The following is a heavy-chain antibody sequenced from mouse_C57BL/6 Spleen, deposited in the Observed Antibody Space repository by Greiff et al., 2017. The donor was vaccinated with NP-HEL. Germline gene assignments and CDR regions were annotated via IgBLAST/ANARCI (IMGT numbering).Heavy chain of an antibody. CDR2: INYDGSST. J-gene: IGHJ4*01. Sequence: EVKLMESEGGLVQPGSSMKLSCTASGFTFSDYYMAWVRQVPEKGLEWVANINYDGSSTYYLDSLKSRFIISRDNAKNILYLQRSSLKSEDTATYYCARDRGRDYAMDYWGQGTSVTVSS. D-gene: IGHD3-1*01. CDR3: ARDRGRDYAMDY. V-gene: IGHV5-16*01. CDR1: GFTFSDYY.